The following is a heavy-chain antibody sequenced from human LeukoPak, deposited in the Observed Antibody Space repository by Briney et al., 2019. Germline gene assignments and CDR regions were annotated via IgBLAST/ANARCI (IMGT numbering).Heavy chain of an antibody. CDR3: ARWIMIIRRPKPHENYFDY. J-gene: IGHJ4*02. CDR1: GGSISSYY. CDR2: IYYSGST. D-gene: IGHD3-16*01. V-gene: IGHV4-59*12. Sequence: SETLSLTCTVSGGSISSYYWSWIRQPPGKGLEWIGYIYYSGSTNYNPSLKSRVTISVDTSKNQFSLKLSSVTAADTAVYYCARWIMIIRRPKPHENYFDYWGQGTLVTVSS.